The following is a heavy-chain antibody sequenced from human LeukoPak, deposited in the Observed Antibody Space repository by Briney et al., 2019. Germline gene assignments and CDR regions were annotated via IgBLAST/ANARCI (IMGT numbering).Heavy chain of an antibody. CDR3: ARGTYYDSSAYSGVRLFDY. CDR1: GYTFTGYY. J-gene: IGHJ4*02. Sequence: ASVKVSCKASGYTFTGYYMHWVRQAPGQGLEWMGWINPNSGGTNYAQKFQGRVTMTWDTSISTAYMELTRLTSDDTAVYYCARGTYYDSSAYSGVRLFDYWGQGTLVTVSS. V-gene: IGHV1-2*02. CDR2: INPNSGGT. D-gene: IGHD3-22*01.